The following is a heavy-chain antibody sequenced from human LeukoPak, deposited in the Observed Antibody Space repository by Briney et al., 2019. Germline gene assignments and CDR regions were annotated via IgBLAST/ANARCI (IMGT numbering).Heavy chain of an antibody. CDR3: ARDCFSTNGVCPRLGAFDI. V-gene: IGHV3-21*01. D-gene: IGHD2-8*01. Sequence: GGSLRLSCAASGFTFSSYSMNWVRQAPGKGLEWVSSISSSSSYIYYADSVKGRFTISRDNAKNSLYLQMNSLRAEDTAVYYCARDCFSTNGVCPRLGAFDIWGQGTMVTVSS. CDR1: GFTFSSYS. CDR2: ISSSSSYI. J-gene: IGHJ3*02.